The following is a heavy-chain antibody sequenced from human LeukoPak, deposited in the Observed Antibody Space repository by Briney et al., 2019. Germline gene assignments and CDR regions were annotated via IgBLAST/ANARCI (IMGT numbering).Heavy chain of an antibody. CDR2: FSSGGTT. CDR3: AKDNRITFGGVIVFYFDY. Sequence: GGSLRLSCATSGFIVSNSYMSWVRQAPGKGLEWVAVFSSGGTTYYADSVKGRFTISRDDSKNTLYLQMNSLRAEDTAVYYCAKDNRITFGGVIVFYFDYWGQGTLVTVSS. CDR1: GFIVSNSY. V-gene: IGHV3-66*01. J-gene: IGHJ4*02. D-gene: IGHD3-16*02.